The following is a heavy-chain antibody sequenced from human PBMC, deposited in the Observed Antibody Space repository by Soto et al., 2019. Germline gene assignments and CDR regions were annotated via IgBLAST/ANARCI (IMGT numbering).Heavy chain of an antibody. CDR1: GGSISSYY. CDR2: IYYSGST. V-gene: IGHV4-59*01. Sequence: SETLSLTCTVSGGSISSYYSNWIRQPPGKGLEWIGYIYYSGSTNYNPSLKSRVTISVDTSKNQFSLKLSSVTAADTAVYYCATIAEDYYYYGMDVWGQGTTVTVSS. D-gene: IGHD6-13*01. CDR3: ATIAEDYYYYGMDV. J-gene: IGHJ6*02.